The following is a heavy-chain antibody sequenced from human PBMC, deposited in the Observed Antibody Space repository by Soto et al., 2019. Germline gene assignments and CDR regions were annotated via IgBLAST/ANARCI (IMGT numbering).Heavy chain of an antibody. J-gene: IGHJ5*01. CDR3: AKLGDAVSGYFDF. CDR1: GSPFRSFA. V-gene: IGHV3-30*18. Sequence: QVQLVQSGGGVVQPGGSLRLSWPAFGSPFRSFAIHWVRQAPGKGLEWVADVSFDESHKTYAVPLRGRFTISRDNSKKTVYLQMNSLRAEDTALYYCAKLGDAVSGYFDFWGQGTQVAVSS. CDR2: VSFDESHK. D-gene: IGHD3-3*01.